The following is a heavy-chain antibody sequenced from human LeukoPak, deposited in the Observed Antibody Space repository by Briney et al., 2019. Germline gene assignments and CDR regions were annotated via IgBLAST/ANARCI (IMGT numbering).Heavy chain of an antibody. CDR2: IDQDGSEK. V-gene: IGHV3-7*01. D-gene: IGHD3-10*01. CDR1: GFAFSDYW. J-gene: IGHJ4*02. Sequence: GGSLRLSCVASGFAFSDYWMSWVREAPGKGLEWVANIDQDGSEKYYVDSVKGRFTISRDNAKNSLYLQMNSLRAEDTAVYYCARGKRGVDIYWGQGTLVTVSS. CDR3: ARGKRGVDIY.